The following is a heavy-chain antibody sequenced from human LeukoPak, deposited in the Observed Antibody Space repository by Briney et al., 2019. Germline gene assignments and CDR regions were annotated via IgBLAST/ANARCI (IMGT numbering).Heavy chain of an antibody. J-gene: IGHJ4*02. D-gene: IGHD3-10*01. CDR2: INTNSGGT. CDR1: GYTFTGYY. CDR3: ASAYYYGSGSSSGFDY. Sequence: ASVNVSCKASGYTFTGYYMHWVRQAPGQGLDWMGWINTNSGGTNYAQKFQGGVTMTRDTSISTAYMELSRLRSDDTAVYYCASAYYYGSGSSSGFDYWGQGTLVTVSS. V-gene: IGHV1-2*02.